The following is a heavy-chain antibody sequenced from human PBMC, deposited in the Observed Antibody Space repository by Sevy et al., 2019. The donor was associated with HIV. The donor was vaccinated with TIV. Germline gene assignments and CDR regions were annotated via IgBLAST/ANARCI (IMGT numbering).Heavy chain of an antibody. CDR3: AGASSIAAADNNWFDP. CDR1: GYSFTSYW. Sequence: GESLKISCKGSGYSFTSYWIGWVRQMPGKGLEWMGIFYPGDSDTRYSPSFQGQVTTSADKSISTAYLQWSSLKASDTAMYYCAGASSIAAADNNWFDPWGQGTLVTVSS. CDR2: FYPGDSDT. V-gene: IGHV5-51*01. J-gene: IGHJ5*02. D-gene: IGHD6-13*01.